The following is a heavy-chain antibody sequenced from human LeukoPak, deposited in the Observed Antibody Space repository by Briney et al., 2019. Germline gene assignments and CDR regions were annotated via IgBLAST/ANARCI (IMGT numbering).Heavy chain of an antibody. V-gene: IGHV3-9*01. Sequence: GGSLRLSCAASGFTFDDYAMHWVRRAPGKGLEWVSGISWNSGSIGYADSVKGRFTISRDNAKNSLYLQMNSLRAEDTALYYCAKDVYYYDSSGYYNFDYWGQGTLVTVSS. CDR1: GFTFDDYA. CDR3: AKDVYYYDSSGYYNFDY. D-gene: IGHD3-22*01. J-gene: IGHJ4*02. CDR2: ISWNSGSI.